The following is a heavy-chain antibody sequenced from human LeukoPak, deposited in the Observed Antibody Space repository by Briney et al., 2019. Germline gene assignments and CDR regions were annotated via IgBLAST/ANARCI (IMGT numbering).Heavy chain of an antibody. D-gene: IGHD6-19*01. CDR3: ARVETDSSGRPYGMDV. CDR1: GFTFSSYD. Sequence: PGGSLRLSCAASGFTFSSYDMHWVRQATGKGLEWVSAIGTAGDTYYPGSVKGRFTISRENAKNSLYLQMNSLRAGDTAVYYCARVETDSSGRPYGMDVWGQGTTVTVSS. V-gene: IGHV3-13*01. J-gene: IGHJ6*02. CDR2: IGTAGDT.